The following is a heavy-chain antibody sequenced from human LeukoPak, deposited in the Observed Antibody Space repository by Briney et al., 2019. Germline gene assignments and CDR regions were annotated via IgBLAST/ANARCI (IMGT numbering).Heavy chain of an antibody. CDR2: IYYSGST. Sequence: PSETLSLTCTVSGGSISSGGYYWSWIRQHPGKGLEWIGYIYYSGSTNYNPSLKSRVTISLDTSKNQFSLNLSSVTAADTAVYYCARRWVYDKRAFDAWGQGTMVTVSS. J-gene: IGHJ3*01. CDR3: ARRWVYDKRAFDA. D-gene: IGHD3-16*01. CDR1: GGSISSGGYY. V-gene: IGHV4-61*08.